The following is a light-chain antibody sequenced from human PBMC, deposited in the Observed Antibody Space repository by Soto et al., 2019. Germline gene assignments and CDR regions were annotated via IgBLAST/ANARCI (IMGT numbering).Light chain of an antibody. Sequence: IGLTQAPGSLSLSPWERATLSCRASQSVSSNLTWYQQKPGQAPRLLIYDTSKRAAGIPARFSVSGSGTDFTLTISRLEPEDFAVYYCQQYGSSIQTFGQGTKVDIK. CDR2: DTS. CDR1: QSVSSN. CDR3: QQYGSSIQT. J-gene: IGKJ1*01. V-gene: IGKV3-20*01.